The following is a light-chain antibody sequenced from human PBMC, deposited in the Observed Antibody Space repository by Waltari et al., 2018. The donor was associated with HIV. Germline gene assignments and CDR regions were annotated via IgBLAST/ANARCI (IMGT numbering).Light chain of an antibody. CDR2: EDN. CDR1: SGSIGSNY. Sequence: NFMLTQPHSVSGSAGKTVTISCTRDSGSIGSNYVQWFQQRPGSSPRTLIFEDNQRPFWVSDRFSASSASSSNSASLTISGLKTEDEGHYYCQSYDTKTHWVFGGGSKLTVL. J-gene: IGLJ3*02. V-gene: IGLV6-57*01. CDR3: QSYDTKTHWV.